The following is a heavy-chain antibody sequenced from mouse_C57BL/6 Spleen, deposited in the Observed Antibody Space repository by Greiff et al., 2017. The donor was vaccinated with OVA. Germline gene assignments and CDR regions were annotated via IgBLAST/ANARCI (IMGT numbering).Heavy chain of an antibody. CDR1: GYTFTSYW. Sequence: QVQLQQPGAELVKPGASVKMSCKASGYTFTSYWITWVKQRPGQGLEWIGDIYPGSGSTNYNEKFKSKATLTVDTSSSTAYMQLSSLTSDDSAVYYCARGGYSNYVYAMDYWGQGTSVTVSS. V-gene: IGHV1-55*01. J-gene: IGHJ4*01. CDR3: ARGGYSNYVYAMDY. CDR2: IYPGSGST. D-gene: IGHD2-5*01.